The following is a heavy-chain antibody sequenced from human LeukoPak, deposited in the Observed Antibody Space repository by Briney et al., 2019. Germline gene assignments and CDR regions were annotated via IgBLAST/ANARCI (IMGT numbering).Heavy chain of an antibody. D-gene: IGHD4-17*01. Sequence: GGSLRLSCAASGLTFNNYAMNWVRQAPGKGLEWVSSISGGGETTYYADSAKGRFTISRDNSQNTLYLQMNSLRAEDTAVYYCARDYADYVGYYFFDYWGQGTLVTVSS. CDR3: ARDYADYVGYYFFDY. CDR1: GLTFNNYA. V-gene: IGHV3-23*01. CDR2: ISGGGETT. J-gene: IGHJ4*02.